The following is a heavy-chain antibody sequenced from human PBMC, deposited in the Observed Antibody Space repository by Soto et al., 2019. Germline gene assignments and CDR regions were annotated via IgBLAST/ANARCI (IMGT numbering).Heavy chain of an antibody. CDR1: RYTFTSYA. Sequence: QVQLVQSGAEEKKPGASVKVSCKAPRYTFTSYAMHWVRQAPGQRLEWMGWINAGNGNTKYSQKFQGRVTITRDTSASTAYMELSSLRSEDTAVYYCARGITLPTPLDYWGQGTLVTVSS. V-gene: IGHV1-3*05. D-gene: IGHD1-20*01. CDR2: INAGNGNT. CDR3: ARGITLPTPLDY. J-gene: IGHJ4*02.